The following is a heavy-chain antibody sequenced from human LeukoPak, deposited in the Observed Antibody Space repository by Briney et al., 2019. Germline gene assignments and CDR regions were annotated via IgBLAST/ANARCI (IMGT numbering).Heavy chain of an antibody. Sequence: GASVKVSCKASGYTFTGYYMHWVRQAPGQGLEWMGWINPNSGGTNYAQKFQGRVTMTRDTSISTAYMELSRLRSDDTAVYYCARAGYYYDSSGYPLDAFDIWGQGTMVTVSS. CDR1: GYTFTGYY. V-gene: IGHV1-2*02. CDR3: ARAGYYYDSSGYPLDAFDI. J-gene: IGHJ3*02. D-gene: IGHD3-22*01. CDR2: INPNSGGT.